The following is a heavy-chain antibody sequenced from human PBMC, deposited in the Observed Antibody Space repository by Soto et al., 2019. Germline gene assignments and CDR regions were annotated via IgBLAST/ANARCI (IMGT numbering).Heavy chain of an antibody. D-gene: IGHD3-10*01. CDR3: VRDLNGSGDY. J-gene: IGHJ4*02. Sequence: AXGTLSLTCTVSGGSTTSDYWSWIRQPPGKGLEWLGYIFHSLGAKYNPSLGSRGTISLDTSKNQLSLSLRSVTAADTAIYFCVRDLNGSGDYWGQGTLVTVSS. V-gene: IGHV4-59*01. CDR1: GGSTTSDY. CDR2: IFHSLGA.